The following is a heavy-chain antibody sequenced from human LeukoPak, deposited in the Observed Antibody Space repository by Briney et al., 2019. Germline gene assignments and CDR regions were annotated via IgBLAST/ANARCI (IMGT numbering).Heavy chain of an antibody. V-gene: IGHV4-61*01. D-gene: IGHD3-3*01. CDR3: ARVASGYDVFDI. Sequence: SETLSLTCTVSGGSVSSGSYYWSWLRQPPGKGLEWIGDIYYSGSINYNPSLKSRVTISVDTSKNPFSLKLSSVTAADTAVFYCARVASGYDVFDIWGQGTMVTVS. J-gene: IGHJ3*02. CDR1: GGSVSSGSYY. CDR2: IYYSGSI.